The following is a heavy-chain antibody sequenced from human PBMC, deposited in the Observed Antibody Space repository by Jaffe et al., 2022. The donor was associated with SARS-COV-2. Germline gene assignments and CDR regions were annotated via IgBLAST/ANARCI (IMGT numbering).Heavy chain of an antibody. D-gene: IGHD2-8*01. Sequence: EVQLVESGGGLVKPGGSLRLSCAASGFTFSSYSMNWVRQAPGKGLEWVSSISSSSSYIYYADSVKGRFTISRDNAKNSLYLQMNSLRAEDTAVYYCARDCTNGVCFAYYYYGMDVWGQGTTVTVSS. J-gene: IGHJ6*02. CDR2: ISSSSSYI. CDR3: ARDCTNGVCFAYYYYGMDV. V-gene: IGHV3-21*01. CDR1: GFTFSSYS.